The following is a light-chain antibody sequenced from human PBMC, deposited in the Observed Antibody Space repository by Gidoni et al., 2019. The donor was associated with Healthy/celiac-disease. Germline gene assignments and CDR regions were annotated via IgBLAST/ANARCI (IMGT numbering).Light chain of an antibody. CDR1: QDISNY. Sequence: DIQMTQSPSSLSASVGDRVTITCQASQDISNYLNWYQQKPGKAPKLLIYDASNLETGVPSRFSGSGSGTDFTFTISSLQPEGIATYYCQQYDNLPGVTFGGGTKVEIK. CDR2: DAS. J-gene: IGKJ4*01. CDR3: QQYDNLPGVT. V-gene: IGKV1-33*01.